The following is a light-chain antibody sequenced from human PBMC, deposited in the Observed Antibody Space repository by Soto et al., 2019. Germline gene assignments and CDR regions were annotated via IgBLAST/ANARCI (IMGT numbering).Light chain of an antibody. CDR3: QLYASSLRT. Sequence: IVLTQSPGTLSLSPGERATLSCRASQSVSSSYLAWYQQKPGQAPRLLIYGASSRATGIPDRFSGSGSGTDFTLTISRLEPEDCAVFYCQLYASSLRTFGQGTKVDLK. V-gene: IGKV3-20*01. J-gene: IGKJ1*01. CDR1: QSVSSSY. CDR2: GAS.